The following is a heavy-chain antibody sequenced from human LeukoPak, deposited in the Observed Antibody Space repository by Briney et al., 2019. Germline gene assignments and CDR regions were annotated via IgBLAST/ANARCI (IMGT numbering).Heavy chain of an antibody. CDR1: GGSISSYY. D-gene: IGHD6-19*01. Sequence: SETLSLTCTVSGGSISSYYWSWIRQPAGKGLEWIGRIYTSGSTNYNPSLKSRVTMSVDTSKNQFSLKLSSVTAADTAVYYCAGWPHNYYYYYGTDVWGQGTTVTVSS. CDR2: IYTSGST. CDR3: AGWPHNYYYYYGTDV. J-gene: IGHJ6*02. V-gene: IGHV4-4*07.